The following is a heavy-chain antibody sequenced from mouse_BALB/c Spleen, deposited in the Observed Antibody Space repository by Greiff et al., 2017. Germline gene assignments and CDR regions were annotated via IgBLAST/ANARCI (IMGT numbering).Heavy chain of an antibody. V-gene: IGHV3-6*02. CDR1: GYSITSGYY. CDR2: ISYDGSN. D-gene: IGHD2-4*01. Sequence: EVQLQQSGPGLVKPSQSLSLTCSVTGYSITSGYYWNWIRQFPGNKLEWMGYISYDGSNNYNPSLKNRISITRDTSKNQFFLKLNSVTTEDTATYYCARGSAYYDYYYAMDYWGQGTSVTVSS. CDR3: ARGSAYYDYYYAMDY. J-gene: IGHJ4*01.